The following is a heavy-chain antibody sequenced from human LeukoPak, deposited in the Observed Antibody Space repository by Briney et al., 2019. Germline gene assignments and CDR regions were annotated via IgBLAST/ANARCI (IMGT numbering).Heavy chain of an antibody. CDR2: IKPKSGDT. D-gene: IGHD4-17*01. J-gene: IGHJ5*02. CDR3: ARNAGYGDLA. V-gene: IGHV1-2*06. CDR1: GYTFTDCN. Sequence: GASVKVSCKASGYTFTDCNIHWVRQAPGQGLEWMGRIKPKSGDTKYTQRFQGRVTMTRDTSISTAYMELSGLRSDDTAVYYCARNAGYGDLAWGQGTLVTVS.